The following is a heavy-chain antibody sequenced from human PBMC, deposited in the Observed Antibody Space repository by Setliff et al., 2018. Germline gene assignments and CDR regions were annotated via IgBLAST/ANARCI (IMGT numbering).Heavy chain of an antibody. CDR1: GFTFSRYW. Sequence: GGSLRLSCAASGFTFSRYWMSWVRQAPGKGLEWVANIKQDGSDKYYVDSVKGRFTISRDNAKNSLYLQMNSLRAEDMALYYCAKGYCSSTSCYVDYWGQGTLVTVSS. D-gene: IGHD2-2*01. CDR3: AKGYCSSTSCYVDY. J-gene: IGHJ4*02. V-gene: IGHV3-7*03. CDR2: IKQDGSDK.